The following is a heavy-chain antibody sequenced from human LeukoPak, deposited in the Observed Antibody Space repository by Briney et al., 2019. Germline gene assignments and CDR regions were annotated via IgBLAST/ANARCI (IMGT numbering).Heavy chain of an antibody. CDR3: ARDRNSGSSLDI. V-gene: IGHV1-2*02. Sequence: ASVTVSCKASGYTFTGYYIHWVRPAPGQGLEWMGWIYPYSGDTNYAQNFQGRVTMTRDTSISTAYMELSSLKSDDTAVYYCARDRNSGSSLDIWGQGTRVTVSS. CDR1: GYTFTGYY. J-gene: IGHJ4*02. D-gene: IGHD6-6*01. CDR2: IYPYSGDT.